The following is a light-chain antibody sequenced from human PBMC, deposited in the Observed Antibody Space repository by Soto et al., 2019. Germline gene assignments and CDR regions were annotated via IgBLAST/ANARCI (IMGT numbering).Light chain of an antibody. J-gene: IGLJ1*01. CDR1: SSDVGGYNY. Sequence: QSALTQPASVSGSPGQSITISCTGTSSDVGGYNYVSWYQQHPGKAPKFMIYDVSNRPSGVSNRFSGSKSGNTASLTISGLQAEDEADYYCCSDTTSNTRQIVFGTGTKVTGL. CDR3: CSDTTSNTRQIV. CDR2: DVS. V-gene: IGLV2-14*01.